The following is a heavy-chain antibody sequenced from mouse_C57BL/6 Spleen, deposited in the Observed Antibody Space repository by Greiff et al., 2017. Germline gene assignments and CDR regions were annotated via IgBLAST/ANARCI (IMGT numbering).Heavy chain of an antibody. D-gene: IGHD3-3*01. J-gene: IGHJ2*01. V-gene: IGHV1-7*01. CDR3: ARLDRDDYFDY. CDR1: GYTFTSYW. CDR2: ITPSSGYT. Sequence: VQLQQSGAELAKPGASVKLSCKASGYTFTSYWMHWVKQRPGQGLEWIGYITPSSGYTKYNQKFKDKATLTADKSSSSAYMQLSSLTYEDSAVYYCARLDRDDYFDYWGQGTTLTVSS.